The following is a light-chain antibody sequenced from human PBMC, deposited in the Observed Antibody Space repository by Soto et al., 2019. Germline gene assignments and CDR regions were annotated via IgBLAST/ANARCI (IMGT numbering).Light chain of an antibody. CDR2: GAS. V-gene: IGKV3-20*01. Sequence: EIVLAQSPGTLSLSPGERATLYCRASQSVICSYLAWYQQKSGQAPRLLIYGASSRATGIPDRFSGSGFGTDFTLTISRLEPEDFAVYYCQQYGSSPFAFGQGTKVDIK. CDR3: QQYGSSPFA. CDR1: QSVICSY. J-gene: IGKJ1*01.